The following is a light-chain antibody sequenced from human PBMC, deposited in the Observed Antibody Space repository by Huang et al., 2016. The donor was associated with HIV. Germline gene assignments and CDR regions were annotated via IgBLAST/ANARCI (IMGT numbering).Light chain of an antibody. Sequence: DIQITQSPSSLSASVGDTVIITCRASQNIKRYLNLYQQEPGKAPKIMISAASNLQSGVPSTFSGSGSGTDFTLTINSLQPEDSATYYCQQSARTPRTFGQGTKLEI. CDR2: AAS. CDR1: QNIKRY. V-gene: IGKV1-39*01. CDR3: QQSARTPRT. J-gene: IGKJ2*01.